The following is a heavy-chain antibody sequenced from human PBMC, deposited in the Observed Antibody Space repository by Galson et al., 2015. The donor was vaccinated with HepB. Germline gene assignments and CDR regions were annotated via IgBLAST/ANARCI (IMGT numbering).Heavy chain of an antibody. D-gene: IGHD3-10*01. J-gene: IGHJ6*02. Sequence: SVKVSCKASGYTFSTYSITWVRQAPGQGLEWMGWINPNSGGTNYAQKFQGRVTMTRDTSISTAYMELSRLRSDDTAVYYCAREPRDYYYGMDVWGQGTTVIVSS. CDR3: AREPRDYYYGMDV. CDR1: GYTFSTYS. V-gene: IGHV1-2*02. CDR2: INPNSGGT.